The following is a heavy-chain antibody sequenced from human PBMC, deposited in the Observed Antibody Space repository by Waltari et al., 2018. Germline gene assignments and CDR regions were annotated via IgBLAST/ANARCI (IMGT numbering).Heavy chain of an antibody. CDR1: GGSISSSSYY. J-gene: IGHJ6*02. Sequence: QLQLQESGPGLVKPSETLSLTCTVSGGSISSSSYYWGWIRQPPGKGLEWIGSIYYSGGTYYNPSLKSRVTISVDTSKNQFSLKLSSVTAADTAVYYCARGVRRGYYYYGMDVWGQGTTVTVSS. CDR3: ARGVRRGYYYYGMDV. CDR2: IYYSGGT. D-gene: IGHD1-1*01. V-gene: IGHV4-39*07.